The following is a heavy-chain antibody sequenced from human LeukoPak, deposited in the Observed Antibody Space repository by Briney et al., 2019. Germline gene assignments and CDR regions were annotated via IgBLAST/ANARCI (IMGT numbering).Heavy chain of an antibody. J-gene: IGHJ5*02. V-gene: IGHV3-23*01. D-gene: IGHD1-1*01. CDR2: FVGAGRAFT. CDR3: AKARGATVNDPVDT. Sequence: GGSLRLSCAASGFTFSAFAMTWVRQAPGKGLEWVSSFVGAGRAFTHHSDSVKGRFTISRDDSKNTLYLQMSSLRAEDTAVYHCAKARGATVNDPVDTWGQGTLVTVSS. CDR1: GFTFSAFA.